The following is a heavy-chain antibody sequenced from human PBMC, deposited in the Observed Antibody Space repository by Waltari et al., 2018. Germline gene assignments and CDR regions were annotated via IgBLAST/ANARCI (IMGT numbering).Heavy chain of an antibody. CDR2: IGGRGDWT. D-gene: IGHD2-21*02. Sequence: EVQMLESGGGLVQPGGSLRLSCAASGFTFSSYAMSWVRQAPGKGLEVVESIGGRGDWTAYADSVKGRFIISRDNSKNTLHLQMNSLRAEDTAAYYCAQGTAFGPWGQGSLVTVSS. V-gene: IGHV3-23*01. CDR3: AQGTAFGP. J-gene: IGHJ5*02. CDR1: GFTFSSYA.